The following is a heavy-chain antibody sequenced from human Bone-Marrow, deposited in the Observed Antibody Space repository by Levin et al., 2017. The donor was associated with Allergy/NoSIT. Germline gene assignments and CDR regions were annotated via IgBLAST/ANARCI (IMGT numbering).Heavy chain of an antibody. CDR2: INPADSDT. V-gene: IGHV5-51*01. CDR1: GYSFSNYW. CDR3: AAVLTFLASGTTHSFHI. D-gene: IGHD1-14*01. Sequence: GESLKISCKGSGYSFSNYWIGWVRQTPGKGLEYMGVINPADSDTRYSPSFHGQVTISADKSISTVFLQRSSLKASDTAMYFCAAVLTFLASGTTHSFHIWGQGTMVTVSS. J-gene: IGHJ3*02.